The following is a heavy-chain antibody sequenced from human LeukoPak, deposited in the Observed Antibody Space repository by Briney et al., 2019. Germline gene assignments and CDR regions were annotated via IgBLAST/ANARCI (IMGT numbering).Heavy chain of an antibody. CDR2: IQFDGSDE. D-gene: IGHD2-2*01. J-gene: IGHJ4*02. CDR3: AKDQQLQPFHY. Sequence: GGSLRLSCAASGFIFSGYGMHWVRQAPGKGLEWVAFIQFDGSDEHYADSMKGRFTISRDNSKNTLFLQMNSLRAEDTSVYYCAKDQQLQPFHYWGQGTLVTVSS. CDR1: GFIFSGYG. V-gene: IGHV3-30*02.